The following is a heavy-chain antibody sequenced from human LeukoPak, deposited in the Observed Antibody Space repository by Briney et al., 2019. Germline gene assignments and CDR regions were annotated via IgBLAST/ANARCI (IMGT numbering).Heavy chain of an antibody. CDR2: KGSARDT. CDR3: VRGDSAGYRSNWYFDL. J-gene: IGHJ2*01. V-gene: IGHV3-13*01. D-gene: IGHD3-22*01. CDR1: GFTSHSYD. Sequence: GGSLRLSLAASGFTSHSYDMPWARKAAGGRLEWVSAKGSARDTYYPDSVNGRFTISRDNAKSSLYLQMHSLRVGDTAVYYCVRGDSAGYRSNWYFDLWGRGTLVTVSS.